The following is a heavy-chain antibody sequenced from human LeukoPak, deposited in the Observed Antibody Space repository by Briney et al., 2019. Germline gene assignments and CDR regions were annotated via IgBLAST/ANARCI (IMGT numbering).Heavy chain of an antibody. CDR2: ISAYNGNT. D-gene: IGHD3-22*01. Sequence: GASVKVSCKASGYTFTSYGISWVRQAPGQGLEWMGWISAYNGNTNYAQKVQGRVTMTTDTSTSTAYMELRSLRSDDTAVYYCARDFVRFYYDSSGYYYGADAFDIWGQGTMVTVSS. J-gene: IGHJ3*02. CDR3: ARDFVRFYYDSSGYYYGADAFDI. CDR1: GYTFTSYG. V-gene: IGHV1-18*01.